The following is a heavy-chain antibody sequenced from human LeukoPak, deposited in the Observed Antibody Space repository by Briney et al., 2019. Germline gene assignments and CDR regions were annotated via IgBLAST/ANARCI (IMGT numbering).Heavy chain of an antibody. D-gene: IGHD6-19*01. J-gene: IGHJ4*02. Sequence: GSLRLSPAASEVTPCEYWTRWVRQGPRKGLGWGSRIRIEGSKTNYAASARGRFTISRDNAQNTVHLQMSSLRAEDTALYYCIISMSGRYGFFDYWGQGSLVTVSS. V-gene: IGHV3-74*01. CDR2: IRIEGSKT. CDR1: EVTPCEYW. CDR3: IISMSGRYGFFDY.